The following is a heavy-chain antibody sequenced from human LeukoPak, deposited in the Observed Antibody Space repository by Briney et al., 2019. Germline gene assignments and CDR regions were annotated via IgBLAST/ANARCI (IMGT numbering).Heavy chain of an antibody. CDR1: GFTFRTYG. D-gene: IGHD1-7*01. CDR3: AKDRGSWNYGGFDY. J-gene: IGHJ4*02. Sequence: PGGSLRLSCTSSGFTFRTYGMHWVRQAPGKGLEWVTFIGYDGTKTDYIDSVKGRFTISRDNSKNTLYLQMNSLRIEDTAIYYCAKDRGSWNYGGFDYWGQGILVTVSS. CDR2: IGYDGTKT. V-gene: IGHV3-30*02.